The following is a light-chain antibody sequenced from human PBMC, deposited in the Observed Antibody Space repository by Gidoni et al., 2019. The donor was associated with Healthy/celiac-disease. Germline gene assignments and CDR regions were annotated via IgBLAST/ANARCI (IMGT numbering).Light chain of an antibody. V-gene: IGLV1-44*01. J-gene: IGLJ3*02. CDR2: TNS. CDR1: TSNIGRNT. Sequence: QSVLTQPPSASGTPGQRVTFSCSGSTSNIGRNTVNWYQLLPGKAPKLLIFTNSQRPSGVPDRFSGSKSGTSASLAISGRQSEDEADYYCASWDDSLNVWVFGGGTKLTVL. CDR3: ASWDDSLNVWV.